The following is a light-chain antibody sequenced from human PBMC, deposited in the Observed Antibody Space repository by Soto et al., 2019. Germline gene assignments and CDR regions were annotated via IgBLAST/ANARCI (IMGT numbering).Light chain of an antibody. Sequence: QSVLTQPASVSGSPGQSITISCSGTSSDIGSSDHVAWYQQFPGKSPKLIIYAVSDRPSGVSDRFSGSKSGISASLTISGLQTEDEADYYCISYTDRQSYLFGTGTKVTVL. V-gene: IGLV2-14*03. J-gene: IGLJ1*01. CDR2: AVS. CDR1: SSDIGSSDH. CDR3: ISYTDRQSYL.